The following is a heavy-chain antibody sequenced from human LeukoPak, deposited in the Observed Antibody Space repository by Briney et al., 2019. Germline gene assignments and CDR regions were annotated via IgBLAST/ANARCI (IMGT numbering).Heavy chain of an antibody. V-gene: IGHV4-38-2*02. CDR1: GYSITTNYY. D-gene: IGHD1-26*01. Sequence: SETLSLTCTVSGYSITTNYYCAWIRQSPRTVLEWIGSVYHNGETYYNPSLKSRVIISVDTSKNEFSLRLTSVTAADTAVYYCVTPRSWELSDMAVWGKGTTVIVSS. CDR3: VTPRSWELSDMAV. CDR2: VYHNGET. J-gene: IGHJ6*03.